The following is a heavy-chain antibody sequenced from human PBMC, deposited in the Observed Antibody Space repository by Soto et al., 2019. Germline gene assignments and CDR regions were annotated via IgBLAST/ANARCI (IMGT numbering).Heavy chain of an antibody. CDR1: GFTFSSYA. Sequence: GGSLRLSCAASGFTFSSYAMSWVRQAPGKGLEWVSAISGSGGSTYYADSVKGRFTISRDNSKNTLYLQMNSMRAEDTAVYYCAKLESDSSSYYFDYWGQGTLVTVSS. V-gene: IGHV3-23*01. CDR2: ISGSGGST. J-gene: IGHJ4*02. CDR3: AKLESDSSSYYFDY. D-gene: IGHD6-6*01.